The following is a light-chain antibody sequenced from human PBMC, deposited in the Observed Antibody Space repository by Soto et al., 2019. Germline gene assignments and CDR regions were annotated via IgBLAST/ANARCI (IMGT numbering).Light chain of an antibody. V-gene: IGKV1-39*01. Sequence: IHMTRSPSSLSASVLDRFTITFRASQSISSYLNWYQQKPGKAPKLLIYAASSLQSGVPSRFSGSGSGTDFTLTISSLQPEDFATYYCQQSYSTPRTFGQGTRLEIK. J-gene: IGKJ5*01. CDR3: QQSYSTPRT. CDR1: QSISSY. CDR2: AAS.